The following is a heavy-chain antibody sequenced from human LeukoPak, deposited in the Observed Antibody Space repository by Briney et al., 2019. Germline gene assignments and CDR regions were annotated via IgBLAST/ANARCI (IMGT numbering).Heavy chain of an antibody. J-gene: IGHJ4*02. V-gene: IGHV4-59*01. CDR3: ASQLGGTTFH. Sequence: SETLSLTCTVSGVSINTYFWSWIRQPPGKGLEWIGYVYWRGKTNYNPSLKSRVSISLDTSKNQFSLRLNSVTAAETAVYYCASQLGGTTFHWGQGTLVTVSS. CDR2: VYWRGKT. D-gene: IGHD1/OR15-1a*01. CDR1: GVSINTYF.